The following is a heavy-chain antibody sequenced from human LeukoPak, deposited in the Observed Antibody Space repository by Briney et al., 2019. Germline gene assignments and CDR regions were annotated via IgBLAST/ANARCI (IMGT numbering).Heavy chain of an antibody. Sequence: ASVKVSCKASGYTFTGYYMHWVRQAPGQGLEWMGWISTYNVNTNYAQKLQGRVTMTTDTSTSTAYMELRSLRSDDTAVYYCARSSWYRGYYYYYYMDVWGKGTTVTVSS. CDR3: ARSSWYRGYYYYYYMDV. D-gene: IGHD6-13*01. J-gene: IGHJ6*03. V-gene: IGHV1-18*04. CDR1: GYTFTGYY. CDR2: ISTYNVNT.